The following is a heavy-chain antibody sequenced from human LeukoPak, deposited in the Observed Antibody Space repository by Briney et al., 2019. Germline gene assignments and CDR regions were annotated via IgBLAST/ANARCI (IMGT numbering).Heavy chain of an antibody. CDR3: ARERPLDTVVSQDF. Sequence: SGTLSRTCTVSGGSISSSNWWSWVRQPPGKGLEWIGYIYHTGNTYYNPSLESRVTMSVDKSKNQFSLSLASVTVADTAVYYCARERPLDTVVSQDFWGQGTLVIVSS. J-gene: IGHJ4*02. CDR2: IYHTGNT. CDR1: GGSISSSNW. V-gene: IGHV4-4*02. D-gene: IGHD4-23*01.